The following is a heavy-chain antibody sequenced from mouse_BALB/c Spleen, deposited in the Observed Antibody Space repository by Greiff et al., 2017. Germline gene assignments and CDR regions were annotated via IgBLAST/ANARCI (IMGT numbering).Heavy chain of an antibody. CDR3: ARGCTTVTD. CDR2: ILPGSGST. CDR1: GYTFSSYW. D-gene: IGHD1-1*01. V-gene: IGHV1-9*01. J-gene: IGHJ2*01. Sequence: QVQLQQSGAELMKPGASVKISCKATGYTFSSYWIEWVKQRPGHGLEWIGEILPGSGSTNYNEKFKGKATFTADTSSNTVYMQLSSLTSEDSAVYYGARGCTTVTDWGQGTTLTVSA.